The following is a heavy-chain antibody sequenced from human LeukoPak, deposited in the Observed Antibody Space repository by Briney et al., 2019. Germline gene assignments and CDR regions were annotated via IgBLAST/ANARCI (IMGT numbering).Heavy chain of an antibody. J-gene: IGHJ6*03. CDR2: INPNSGGT. CDR1: GYTFTGYY. D-gene: IGHD3-9*01. V-gene: IGHV1-2*02. CDR3: ARDTDILTGYYIERGDMDV. Sequence: ASVKVSCKASGYTFTGYYMHWVRQAPGQGLEWMGWINPNSGGTNYAQKFQGRVTMTRDTSISTAYMELSRLRSDDTAVYYCARDTDILTGYYIERGDMDVWGKGTTVTVSS.